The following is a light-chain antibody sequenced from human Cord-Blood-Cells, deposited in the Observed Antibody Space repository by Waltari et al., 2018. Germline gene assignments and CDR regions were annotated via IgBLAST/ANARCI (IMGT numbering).Light chain of an antibody. J-gene: IGLJ2*01. V-gene: IGLV2-14*01. CDR2: DVS. Sequence: QSPLLPPAPVSRSAGPSITISCTGPRRAVAGFNLLSWYQQHQGKAPKLMIYDVSNRPSGVSNRFSGSKSGNTASLTISGLQAEDEADYYCSSYTSSSTRVFGGGTKLTVL. CDR3: SSYTSSSTRV. CDR1: RRAVAGFNL.